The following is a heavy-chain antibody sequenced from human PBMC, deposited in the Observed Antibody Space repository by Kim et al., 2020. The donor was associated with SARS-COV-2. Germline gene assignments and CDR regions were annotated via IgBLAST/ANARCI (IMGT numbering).Heavy chain of an antibody. V-gene: IGHV3-9*01. CDR3: AKDMVRGVTWFSNWFDP. CDR2: ISWNSGSI. J-gene: IGHJ5*02. D-gene: IGHD3-10*01. Sequence: GGSLRLSCAASGFTFDDYAMHWVRQAPGKGLEWVSGISWNSGSIGYADSVKGRFTISRDNAKNSLYLQMNSLRAEDTALYYCAKDMVRGVTWFSNWFDPWGQGTLVTVSS. CDR1: GFTFDDYA.